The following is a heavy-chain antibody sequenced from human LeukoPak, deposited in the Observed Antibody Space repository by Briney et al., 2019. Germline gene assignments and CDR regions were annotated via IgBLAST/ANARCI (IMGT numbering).Heavy chain of an antibody. CDR3: ARMAGYYDSSGYPYGFDP. Sequence: SETLSLTCTVSVGSISSYYWSCIRQPPGKGLEWIGYIYYSGSTKYNPSPKSRVTISVDTSKNQFSLKLNSVTAAHTDVYYCARMAGYYDSSGYPYGFDPWGQGTLVTVSS. D-gene: IGHD3-22*01. CDR2: IYYSGST. V-gene: IGHV4-59*08. CDR1: VGSISSYY. J-gene: IGHJ5*02.